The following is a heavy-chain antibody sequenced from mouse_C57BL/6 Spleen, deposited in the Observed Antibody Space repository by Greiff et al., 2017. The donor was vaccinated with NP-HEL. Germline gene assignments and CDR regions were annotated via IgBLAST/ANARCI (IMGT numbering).Heavy chain of an antibody. CDR1: GFTFSSYA. CDR3: TRFDAYSNRFAY. Sequence: EVKLMESGEGLVKPGGSLKLSCAASGFTFSSYAMSWVRQTPEKRLEWVAYISSGGDYIYYADTVKGRFTISRDNARNTLYLQMSSLKSEDTAMYYCTRFDAYSNRFAYWGQGTLVTVSA. J-gene: IGHJ3*01. V-gene: IGHV5-9-1*02. D-gene: IGHD2-5*01. CDR2: ISSGGDYI.